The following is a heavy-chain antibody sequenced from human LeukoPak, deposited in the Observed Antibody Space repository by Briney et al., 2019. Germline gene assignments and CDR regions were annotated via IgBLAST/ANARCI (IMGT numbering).Heavy chain of an antibody. CDR3: ARMVATNYFDY. CDR1: GFTVSDSY. V-gene: IGHV3-66*01. CDR2: IYSGGST. J-gene: IGHJ4*02. D-gene: IGHD5-12*01. Sequence: GGSLRLSCAASGFTVSDSYMSWVRQAPGKGLEWASVIYSGGSTYYADSVKDRFTISRDNSKNTLLLQVSSLRGEDTAVYYCARMVATNYFDYWGQGTLVTVSS.